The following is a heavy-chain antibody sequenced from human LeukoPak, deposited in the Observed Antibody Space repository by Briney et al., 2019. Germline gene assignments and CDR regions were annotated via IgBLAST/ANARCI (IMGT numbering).Heavy chain of an antibody. D-gene: IGHD3-9*01. CDR1: GGSISSSIFH. Sequence: PSETLSLTCTVSGGSISSSIFHWGWIRQPPGKGLEWIASVFYSGTTYYNPSLKSRVVISMDTSRKQISLRLSSVTATDTAIYYCARRSRLYKHETTGYHDSWGQGTLVTVSS. CDR2: VFYSGTT. J-gene: IGHJ4*02. V-gene: IGHV4-39*01. CDR3: ARRSRLYKHETTGYHDS.